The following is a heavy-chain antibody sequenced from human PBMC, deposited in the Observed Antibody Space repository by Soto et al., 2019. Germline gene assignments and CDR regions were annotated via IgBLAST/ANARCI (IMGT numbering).Heavy chain of an antibody. D-gene: IGHD4-17*01. CDR1: RCSISSYY. J-gene: IGHJ4*02. CDR3: ERGYGGTLDY. V-gene: IGHV4-59*08. CDR2: IYYSGST. Sequence: SETLSLTCTVPRCSISSYYWSWIRQPPGKGLEWIGYIYYSGSTNYNPSLKGRVTISVGTSNSQFPVKLRSVTDADTPAYYCERGYGGTLDYWAQGTLVT.